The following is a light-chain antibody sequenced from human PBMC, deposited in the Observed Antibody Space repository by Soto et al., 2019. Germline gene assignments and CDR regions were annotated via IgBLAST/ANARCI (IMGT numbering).Light chain of an antibody. J-gene: IGKJ3*01. CDR2: GAS. V-gene: IGKV3-20*01. CDR3: QLLGSSPVFT. Sequence: EIVLTQSPGTLSLSPGERATLSCRASQSINTRYLAWYQQKPGQAPRLLIYGASSRANGIPDRLSGSGFGTDFTLTISRLLLENFAVYYCQLLGSSPVFTLGAGTKVAIK. CDR1: QSINTRY.